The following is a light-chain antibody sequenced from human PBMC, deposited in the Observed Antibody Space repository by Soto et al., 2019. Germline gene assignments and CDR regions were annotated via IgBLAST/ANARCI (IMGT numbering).Light chain of an antibody. J-gene: IGKJ1*01. Sequence: DIVMTQSPDSLAVSLGEGATINCKSSQSVLFSSNNKNYLAWYQQKPGQPPKLLIYWASTRESGVPDRFSGGGSGTDFTLTISSLQAEDVAVYYCQQYYSTPTWTFGQGTKVDIK. V-gene: IGKV4-1*01. CDR3: QQYYSTPTWT. CDR1: QSVLFSSNNKNY. CDR2: WAS.